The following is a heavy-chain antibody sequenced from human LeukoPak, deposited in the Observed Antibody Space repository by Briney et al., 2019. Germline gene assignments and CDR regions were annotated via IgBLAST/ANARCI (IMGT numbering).Heavy chain of an antibody. CDR3: AGHHPRNTVDF. D-gene: IGHD2/OR15-2a*01. CDR1: GGSISSYY. J-gene: IGHJ4*02. V-gene: IGHV4-59*08. CDR2: ISDIGSI. Sequence: SETLSLTCTVSGGSISSYYWSWIRQPPGKGLERIAYISDIGSINYNPSLKSRVTISLDTTKNQFSLKLSSVTAADTAVYYCAGHHPRNTVDFWGQGTLVTVSS.